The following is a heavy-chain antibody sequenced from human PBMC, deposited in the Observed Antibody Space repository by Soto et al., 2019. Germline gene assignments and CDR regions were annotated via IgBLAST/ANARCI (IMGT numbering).Heavy chain of an antibody. CDR2: ISGSGGST. D-gene: IGHD6-13*01. Sequence: GGSLRLSCAASGFTFSSYAMSWVRQAPGKGLEWVSAISGSGGSTYYADSVKGRFTISRDNSKNTLYLQMNSLRAEDTALYYCAKGQDPRYSSSWYDYWGQGTLVTVSS. CDR3: AKGQDPRYSSSWYDY. J-gene: IGHJ4*02. V-gene: IGHV3-23*01. CDR1: GFTFSSYA.